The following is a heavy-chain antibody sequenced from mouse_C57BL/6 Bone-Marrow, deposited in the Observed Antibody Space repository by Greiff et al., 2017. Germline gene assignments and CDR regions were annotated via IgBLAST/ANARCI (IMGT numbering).Heavy chain of an antibody. CDR1: GFTFTDYY. V-gene: IGHV7-3*01. CDR2: IRNKANGYTT. CDR3: ARYYYGTPAYFDY. Sequence: DVHLVESGGGLVQPGGSLSLSCAASGFTFTDYYMSWVRQPPGKALEWLGFIRNKANGYTTEYSASVKGRFTISRDNSQSILYLQMNALRAEDSATYYCARYYYGTPAYFDYWGQGTTLTVSS. J-gene: IGHJ2*01. D-gene: IGHD1-1*01.